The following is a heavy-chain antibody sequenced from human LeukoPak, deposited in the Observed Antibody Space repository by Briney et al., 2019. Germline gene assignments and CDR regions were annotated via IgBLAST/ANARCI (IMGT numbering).Heavy chain of an antibody. CDR1: GFTFNTYS. Sequence: GGSLRLSCAASGFTFNTYSMNWVRQAPGKGLEWVSSISSSSSYIYYADSVKGRFTLSRDNAKNSLYLQMNSLRAEDTAVYYCARAYSETYGLGYYYMDVWGKGTTVTISS. D-gene: IGHD1-26*01. CDR3: ARAYSETYGLGYYYMDV. J-gene: IGHJ6*03. CDR2: ISSSSSYI. V-gene: IGHV3-21*01.